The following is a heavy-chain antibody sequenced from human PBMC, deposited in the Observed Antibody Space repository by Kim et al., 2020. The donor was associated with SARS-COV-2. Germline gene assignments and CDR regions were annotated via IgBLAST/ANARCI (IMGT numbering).Heavy chain of an antibody. D-gene: IGHD3-22*01. J-gene: IGHJ4*02. Sequence: GGSLRLSCAASGFTFSSYGMHWVRQAPGKGLEWVAVISYDGSNKYYADSVKGRFTISRDNSKNTLYLQMNSLRAEDTAVYYCAKEDYDSSGYYLYYFDYWGQGTLVTVSS. CDR2: ISYDGSNK. CDR1: GFTFSSYG. V-gene: IGHV3-30*18. CDR3: AKEDYDSSGYYLYYFDY.